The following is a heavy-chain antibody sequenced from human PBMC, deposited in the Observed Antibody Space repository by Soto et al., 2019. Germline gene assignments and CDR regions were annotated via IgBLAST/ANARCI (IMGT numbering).Heavy chain of an antibody. CDR2: IFSSGTT. V-gene: IGHV4-30-4*01. J-gene: IGHJ6*02. D-gene: IGHD3-16*01. CDR3: ARVPDTFDYCYAMDV. Sequence: SETLSLTCTVSGDSISSVTKYWSWLRQPPGKGLEWIGYIFSSGTTYYNPSLKSRLTMSLDASQNQFSLKLNSLTDADTAVYFCARVPDTFDYCYAMDVWGQGTTVTVSS. CDR1: GDSISSVTKY.